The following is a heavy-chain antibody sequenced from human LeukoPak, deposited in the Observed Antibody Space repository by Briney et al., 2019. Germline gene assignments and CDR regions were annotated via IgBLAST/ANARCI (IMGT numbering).Heavy chain of an antibody. J-gene: IGHJ1*01. V-gene: IGHV4-30-2*02. CDR1: GGSISSGGYY. D-gene: IGHD2-15*01. Sequence: SETLSLTCTVSGGSISSGGYYWSWIRQPPGKGLEWIGYIYHSGSTYYNPSLKSRVTISVDRSKNQFSLKLSSVTAADTAVYYCARGPYCSGGSCYQIKPAEYFQHWGQGTLVTVSS. CDR3: ARGPYCSGGSCYQIKPAEYFQH. CDR2: IYHSGST.